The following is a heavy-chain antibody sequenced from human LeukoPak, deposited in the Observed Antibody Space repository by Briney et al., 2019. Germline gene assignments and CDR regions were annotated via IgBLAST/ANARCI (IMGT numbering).Heavy chain of an antibody. CDR2: INHNGNVN. CDR3: ARRGGLDV. CDR1: GFTFSSYW. Sequence: GGSLRLSCAASGFTFSSYWMNWARQAPGKGLVWVASINHNGNVNYYVDSVKGRFTISRDNAKNSLYLQMSNLRAEDTAVYFCARRGGLDVWGQGATVTVSS. J-gene: IGHJ6*02. V-gene: IGHV3-7*03.